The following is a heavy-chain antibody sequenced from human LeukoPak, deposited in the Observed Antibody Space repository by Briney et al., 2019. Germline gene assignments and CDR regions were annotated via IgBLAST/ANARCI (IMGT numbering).Heavy chain of an antibody. J-gene: IGHJ4*02. CDR1: GFIFSNDA. V-gene: IGHV3-33*01. CDR3: VRDPSGSGFAFDS. CDR2: IWFDGSNK. D-gene: IGHD1-1*01. Sequence: AGGSLRLSCAASGFIFSNDAMRWVRQAPGKGLEWVAFIWFDGSNKHYADSVKGRFTISRDNSEDTLYLQMNSLRAEDTAVYYCVRDPSGSGFAFDSWGQGALVTVSS.